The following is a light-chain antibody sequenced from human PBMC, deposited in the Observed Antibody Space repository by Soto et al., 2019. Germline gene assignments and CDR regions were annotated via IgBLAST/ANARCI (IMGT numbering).Light chain of an antibody. J-gene: IGKJ1*01. CDR3: QQYNNWPPWT. Sequence: EIVRTQSPATLSVSPGERATLSCRASQSVSSNLAWYQQKPGQAPRLLIYGASTRATGIPARFSGSGSGTEFTLTISSLQSEDFAVYYCQQYNNWPPWTF. CDR2: GAS. CDR1: QSVSSN. V-gene: IGKV3-15*01.